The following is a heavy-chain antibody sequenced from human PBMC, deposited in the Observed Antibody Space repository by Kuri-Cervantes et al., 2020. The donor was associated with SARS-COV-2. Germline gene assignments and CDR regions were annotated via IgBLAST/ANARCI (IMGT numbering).Heavy chain of an antibody. CDR2: ISGSSSTI. Sequence: GESLKISCAASGFTFSSYAMSWVRQAPGKGLEWVSAISGSSSTIYYADSVKGRFTISRDNAKNSLYLQMNSLRDEDTAVYYCARDTDPWGIAAPNDYRGQGTLVTVSS. V-gene: IGHV3-48*02. D-gene: IGHD6-13*01. CDR1: GFTFSSYA. J-gene: IGHJ4*02. CDR3: ARDTDPWGIAAPNDY.